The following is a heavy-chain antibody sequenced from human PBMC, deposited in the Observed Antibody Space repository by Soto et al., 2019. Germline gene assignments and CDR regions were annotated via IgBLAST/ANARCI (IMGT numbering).Heavy chain of an antibody. CDR2: IKQDGSEK. CDR1: GFIFSTYW. V-gene: IGHV3-7*01. Sequence: GGSLRLSCATSGFIFSTYWMSWVRQAPGKGLEWVANIKQDGSEKYYVDAVKGRFTISRNNAKDSVYLQMNSLRVEDTAVYYCATSRTPFDYWGQGVLVTVSS. CDR3: ATSRTPFDY. J-gene: IGHJ4*02. D-gene: IGHD2-15*01.